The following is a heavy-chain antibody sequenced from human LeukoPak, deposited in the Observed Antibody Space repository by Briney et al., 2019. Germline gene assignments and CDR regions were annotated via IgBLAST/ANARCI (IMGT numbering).Heavy chain of an antibody. CDR2: ISTYIGNT. D-gene: IGHD2-15*01. V-gene: IGHV1-18*01. CDR1: GYTFTSHG. CDR3: ARGCLGVVAATCFGY. Sequence: ASVKCSCKASGYTFTSHGISWVRQAPGQGLDWRGWISTYIGNTIYAQKRQGRVCMTTDTSTSTAYMDLRSLRSDDTAVHYCARGCLGVVAATCFGYWGQGTLVTVS. J-gene: IGHJ4*02.